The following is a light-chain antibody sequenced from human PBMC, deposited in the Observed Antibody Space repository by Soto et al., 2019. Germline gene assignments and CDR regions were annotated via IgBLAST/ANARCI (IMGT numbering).Light chain of an antibody. Sequence: QSVLTQPASVSGSPGQPLSISCTGASSDVGRYNLVSWYQHHPGKVPKLMIYEVSKRPSGVSHRFSGSRSGNTASLTISGLQAEDEADYYCCSYAGSDYVFGTGTKV. CDR1: SSDVGRYNL. CDR3: CSYAGSDYV. V-gene: IGLV2-23*02. CDR2: EVS. J-gene: IGLJ1*01.